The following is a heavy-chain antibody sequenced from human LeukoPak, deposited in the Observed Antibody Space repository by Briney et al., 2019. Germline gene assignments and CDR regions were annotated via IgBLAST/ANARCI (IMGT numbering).Heavy chain of an antibody. Sequence: HWVRQAPXQXXXWMGWISAGNGNTKYSQNFQGRVTFISNTSATTAFMELSSLRSEDAAVYYCARDSGSGNNDYWGQGTLVTVSS. V-gene: IGHV1-3*01. CDR3: ARDSGSGNNDY. J-gene: IGHJ4*02. D-gene: IGHD1-26*01. CDR2: ISAGNGNT.